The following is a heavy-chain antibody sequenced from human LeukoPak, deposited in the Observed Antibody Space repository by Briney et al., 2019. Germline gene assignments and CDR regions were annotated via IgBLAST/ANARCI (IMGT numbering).Heavy chain of an antibody. D-gene: IGHD3-22*01. Sequence: GGSLRLSCAASGFTFSSYSIHWVRQAPGKGLECVAYIRSSRSIIYYADSVKGRFTVPGDDAKNTLYLQMNSLRTEDTAAYLCARGRYDCSGYRVDYWGQGTLVTVSS. CDR3: ARGRYDCSGYRVDY. V-gene: IGHV3-48*01. CDR2: IRSSRSII. CDR1: GFTFSSYS. J-gene: IGHJ4*02.